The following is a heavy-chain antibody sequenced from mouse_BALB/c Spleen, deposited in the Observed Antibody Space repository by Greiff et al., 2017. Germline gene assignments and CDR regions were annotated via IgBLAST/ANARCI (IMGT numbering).Heavy chain of an antibody. CDR2: IDPANGNT. V-gene: IGHV14-3*02. CDR1: GFNIKDTY. J-gene: IGHJ3*01. Sequence: EVQLQQSGAELVKPGASVKLSCTASGFNIKDTYMHWVKQRPEQGLEWIGRIDPANGNTKYDPKFQGKATITADTSSNTAYLQLSSLTSEDTAVYYCCLWNGFAYWGQGTLVTVSA. D-gene: IGHD1-1*02. CDR3: CLWNGFAY.